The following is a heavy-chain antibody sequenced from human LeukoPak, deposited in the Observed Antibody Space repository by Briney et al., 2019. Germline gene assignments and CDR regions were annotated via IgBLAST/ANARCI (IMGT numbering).Heavy chain of an antibody. Sequence: PGGSLRLSCAASGFTFSDAWLSWVRQAPGKGLEWVGRIKAKTAGGPPDYAAPVKGRFTISRDDSKNTLYLQMNSLKYEDTAVYYYSGPPPGINGAQPFDYWGQGTLVSVSS. J-gene: IGHJ4*02. V-gene: IGHV3-15*01. D-gene: IGHD2-8*01. CDR2: IKAKTAGGPP. CDR1: GFTFSDAW. CDR3: SGPPPGINGAQPFDY.